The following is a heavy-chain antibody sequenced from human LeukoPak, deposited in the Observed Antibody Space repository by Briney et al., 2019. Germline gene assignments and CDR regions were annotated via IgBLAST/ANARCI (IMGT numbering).Heavy chain of an antibody. J-gene: IGHJ4*02. V-gene: IGHV3-30-3*01. CDR2: ISYDGSNK. Sequence: GGSLRLSCAASGFTFSSYAMHWVRQAPGKGLEWVAVISYDGSNKYYADSVKGRFTISSDNSKNTLYLQMNSLRAEDTAVYYCARDRGSGSYFDYWGQGTLVTVSS. D-gene: IGHD3-10*01. CDR3: ARDRGSGSYFDY. CDR1: GFTFSSYA.